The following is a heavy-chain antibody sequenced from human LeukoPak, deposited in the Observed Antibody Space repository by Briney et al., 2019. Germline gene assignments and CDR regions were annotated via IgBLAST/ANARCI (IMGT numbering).Heavy chain of an antibody. J-gene: IGHJ6*03. CDR2: IYYSGST. D-gene: IGHD3-16*02. Sequence: SETLSLTCTASGGSISSYYWSWIRQPPGKGLEWIGYIYYSGSTNYNPSLKSRVTISVDTSKNQFSLKLSSVTAADTAVYYCARGFSIVGYYYYYMDVWGKGTTVTISS. CDR1: GGSISSYY. CDR3: ARGFSIVGYYYYYMDV. V-gene: IGHV4-59*01.